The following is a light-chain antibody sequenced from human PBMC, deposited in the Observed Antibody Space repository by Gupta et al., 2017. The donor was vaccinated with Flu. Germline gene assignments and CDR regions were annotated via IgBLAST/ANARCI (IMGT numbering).Light chain of an antibody. V-gene: IGLV10-54*04. J-gene: IGLJ3*02. CDR2: KNG. CDR1: STNVGNQG. CDR3: SAWDSSLDVWV. Sequence: AGLTQPPSVSQDLRQTATLTCTGNSTNVGNQGAVWLQPPQGHPPTLLYYKNGARHAGISERFSASRSGNTASLTIAGLQAEDEADYYCSAWDSSLDVWVFGGGTKVTVL.